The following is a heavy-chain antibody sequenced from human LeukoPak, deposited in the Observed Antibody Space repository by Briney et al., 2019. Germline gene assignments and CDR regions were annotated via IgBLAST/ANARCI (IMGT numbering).Heavy chain of an antibody. CDR1: GFTFRSYA. D-gene: IGHD1-26*01. CDR2: ISYDGSNK. J-gene: IGHJ4*02. V-gene: IGHV3-30*04. Sequence: GGSLRLSCAASGFTFRSYAMHWVRQAPGKGLEWVAVISYDGSNKYYADSVKGRFTISRDNSKNTLYLQMNSLRAEDTAVYYCAKEKWELLYYWGQGTLVTVSS. CDR3: AKEKWELLYY.